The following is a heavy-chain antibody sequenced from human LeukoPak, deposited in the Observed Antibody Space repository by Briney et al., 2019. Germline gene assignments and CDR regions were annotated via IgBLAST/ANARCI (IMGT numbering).Heavy chain of an antibody. CDR2: IHPGSGVT. J-gene: IGHJ3*02. D-gene: IGHD3-10*01. CDR1: GYSFSDYY. V-gene: IGHV1-2*04. CDR3: ARMGDSGSYGFDI. Sequence: ASVKVSCNASGYSFSDYYLHWVRQAPGQGLEWMAWIHPGSGVTQYAQKFQGWVTMTRDTSISTAYMELSRLTPDDTAVYYCARMGDSGSYGFDIWGQGTMVTVSS.